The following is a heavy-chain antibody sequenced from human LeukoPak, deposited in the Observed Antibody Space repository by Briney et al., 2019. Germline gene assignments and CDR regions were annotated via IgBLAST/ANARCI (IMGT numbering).Heavy chain of an antibody. D-gene: IGHD5-24*01. J-gene: IGHJ4*02. CDR3: ATGVYTEMSTIMGHFDR. V-gene: IGHV4-34*01. Sequence: SETLSLTCAVFGGSFSGDNWNWLRQPPRKGLEWIGEINHSGSTNYNPSLRSRVTISLDTSKNQFSLKLSSVTAADTAVYYCATGVYTEMSTIMGHFDRWGRGTPVAVSS. CDR2: INHSGST. CDR1: GGSFSGDN.